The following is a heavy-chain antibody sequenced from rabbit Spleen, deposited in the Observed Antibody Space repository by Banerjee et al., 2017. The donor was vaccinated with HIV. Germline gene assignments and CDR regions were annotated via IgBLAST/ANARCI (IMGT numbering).Heavy chain of an antibody. D-gene: IGHD1-1*01. V-gene: IGHV1S47*01. CDR1: GFSFGDRDV. CDR3: ARDTSSSFSSYGMDL. J-gene: IGHJ3*01. CDR2: IEPIFGST. Sequence: QEQLVESGGGLVQPTGSLTLTCKASGFSFGDRDVMCWVRQAPGKGLEWIGYIEPIFGSTYYASWVNGRFTISSHNAQNTLYLQLNSLTAADTATYFCARDTSSSFSSYGMDLWGQGTLV.